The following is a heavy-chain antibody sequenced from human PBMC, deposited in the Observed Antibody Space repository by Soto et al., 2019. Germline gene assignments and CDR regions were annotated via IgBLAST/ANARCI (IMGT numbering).Heavy chain of an antibody. D-gene: IGHD6-13*01. CDR1: GYSFTTYW. CDR3: ARKDIAGSSVDF. Sequence: RGESLKSARQASGYSFTTYWIGWVHQMPGKGLGWMGIIYPGDSDTRYSPSFQGQVTISADKSISTAYLQWSSLKASDSAMFYCARKDIAGSSVDFWGQGTLVTVSS. V-gene: IGHV5-51*07. CDR2: IYPGDSDT. J-gene: IGHJ4*02.